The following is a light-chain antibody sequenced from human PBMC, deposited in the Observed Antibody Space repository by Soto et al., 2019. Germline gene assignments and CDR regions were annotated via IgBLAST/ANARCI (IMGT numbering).Light chain of an antibody. V-gene: IGKV3-20*01. CDR2: GVS. CDR3: QQFGDSSYT. Sequence: EIVLTQSPGTLSLSPGERATLSCRASQSVNNNYLAWYQQKPGQAPSPLIYGVSNRATGIPDRFSGSGSGTDFTLTISRLEPEDFAVYYCQQFGDSSYTFGPGSKLEIK. J-gene: IGKJ2*01. CDR1: QSVNNNY.